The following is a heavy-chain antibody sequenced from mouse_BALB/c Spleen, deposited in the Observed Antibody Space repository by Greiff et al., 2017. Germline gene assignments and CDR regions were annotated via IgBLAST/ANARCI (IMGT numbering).Heavy chain of an antibody. CDR2: IDTSDSYT. J-gene: IGHJ2*01. CDR1: GYTFTDYW. V-gene: IGHV1-69*01. Sequence: VQLQQPGAELVMPGASVKMSCKASGYTFTDYWMHWVKQRPGQGLEWIGAIDTSDSYTSYNQKFKGKATLTVDESSSTAYMQLSSLTSEDSAVYYCARVYGYEGYWGQGTTLTVSS. CDR3: ARVYGYEGY. D-gene: IGHD2-2*01.